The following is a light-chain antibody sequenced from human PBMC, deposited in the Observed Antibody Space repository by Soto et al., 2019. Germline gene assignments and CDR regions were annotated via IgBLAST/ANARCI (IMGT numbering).Light chain of an antibody. CDR2: AAS. CDR1: QDMNTY. V-gene: IGKV1-9*01. CDR3: QQYYSYPWT. Sequence: DLQLTQSPSFLSASVGDRVTISCRASQDMNTYVAWYQQKPGKAPKLLIYAASTLQSGVPSRFSGSGSGTDFTLTISCLQSEDFATYYCQQYYSYPWTFGQGTKVDIK. J-gene: IGKJ1*01.